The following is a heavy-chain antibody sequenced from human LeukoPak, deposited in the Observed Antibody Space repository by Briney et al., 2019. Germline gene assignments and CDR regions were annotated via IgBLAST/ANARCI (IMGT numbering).Heavy chain of an antibody. D-gene: IGHD1-26*01. CDR2: IYYSGST. CDR3: ARLSVGLIDY. CDR1: GGSISSYY. Sequence: PAETLSLTCTVSGGSISSYYWRWIRQPPGKGLEWIGYIYYSGSTNYNPSLKSRVTISVDTSKIQFSLKLSSVTAADTAVYYCARLSVGLIDYWGQGTLVTVSS. J-gene: IGHJ4*02. V-gene: IGHV4-59*08.